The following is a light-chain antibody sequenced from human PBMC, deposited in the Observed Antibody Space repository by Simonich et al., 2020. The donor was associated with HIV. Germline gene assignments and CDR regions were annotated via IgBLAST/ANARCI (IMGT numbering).Light chain of an antibody. CDR2: WAS. CDR3: QQYYSTPLT. CDR1: QRVLYRSNNKNY. Sequence: DIVMTQSPDSLAVSLGERATINCKSSQRVLYRSNNKNYLAWYQQQPGQPPKLLFYWASTRESGVPDRFSGSGSGTDFTLTISSLQAEDVAIYYCQQYYSTPLTFGPGTKVDIK. V-gene: IGKV4-1*01. J-gene: IGKJ3*01.